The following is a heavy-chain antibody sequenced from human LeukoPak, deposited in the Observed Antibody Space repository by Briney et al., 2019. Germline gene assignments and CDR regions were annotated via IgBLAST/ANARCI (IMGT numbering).Heavy chain of an antibody. CDR3: ARSYGSGSHIYYYYGMDV. Sequence: PGGSLRLSCAASGFTFSSYSMNWVRQAPGKGLEWISSISSSSSYIYYADSVKGRFTISRDNAKNSLYLQMNSLRAEDTAVYYCARSYGSGSHIYYYYGMDVWGQGTTVTVSS. D-gene: IGHD3-10*01. V-gene: IGHV3-21*01. CDR1: GFTFSSYS. CDR2: ISSSSSYI. J-gene: IGHJ6*02.